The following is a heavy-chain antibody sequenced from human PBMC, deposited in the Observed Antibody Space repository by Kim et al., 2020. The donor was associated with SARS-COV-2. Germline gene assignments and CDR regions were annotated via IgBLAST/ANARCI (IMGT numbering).Heavy chain of an antibody. CDR2: ISSSSSTI. CDR1: GFTFSSYS. V-gene: IGHV3-48*02. D-gene: IGHD6-13*01. Sequence: GGSLRLSCAASGFTFSSYSMNWVRQAPGKGLEWVSYISSSSSTIYYADSVKGRFTISRDNAKNSLYLQMNSLRDEDTAVYYCAREYDSSSWYIHYYYGMDVWGQGTTVTVSS. CDR3: AREYDSSSWYIHYYYGMDV. J-gene: IGHJ6*02.